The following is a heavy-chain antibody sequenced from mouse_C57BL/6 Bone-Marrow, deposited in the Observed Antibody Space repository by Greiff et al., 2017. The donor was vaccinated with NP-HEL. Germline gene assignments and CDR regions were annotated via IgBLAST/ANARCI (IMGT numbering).Heavy chain of an antibody. CDR3: ARHYSNYPRYFDV. CDR1: GYTFTSYG. V-gene: IGHV1-81*01. D-gene: IGHD2-5*01. J-gene: IGHJ1*03. Sequence: QVQLQQSGAELARPGASVKLSCKASGYTFTSYGISWVKQRTGQGLEWIGEIYPRSGNTYYTEKFKGKATLTADKSSSTAYMELRSLTSEDSAVYFCARHYSNYPRYFDVWGTGTTVTVSS. CDR2: IYPRSGNT.